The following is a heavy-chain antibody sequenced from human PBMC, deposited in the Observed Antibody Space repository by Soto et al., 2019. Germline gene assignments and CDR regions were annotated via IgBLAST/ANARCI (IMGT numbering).Heavy chain of an antibody. V-gene: IGHV3-7*02. D-gene: IGHD5-18*01. J-gene: IGHJ4*02. CDR2: IKEDGSEK. Sequence: EVQVVETGGSLVQPGGSLRLSCAGSGFTFSSYWMSWFRQAPGKGLEWVANIKEDGSEKYYVDSVKGRFTVSRDNAKNSLYLQMNSLRAEDTAVYYCASGRGYGYVYWGQGTLVTVSS. CDR1: GFTFSSYW. CDR3: ASGRGYGYVY.